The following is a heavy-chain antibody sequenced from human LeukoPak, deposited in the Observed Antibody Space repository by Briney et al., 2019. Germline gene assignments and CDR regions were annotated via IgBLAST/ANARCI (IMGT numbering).Heavy chain of an antibody. Sequence: SETLSLTCTVSGGSISSYYWSWIRQPAGKGLEWIGRIYNSGSTNYNPSLKSRVTMSVDTSMNQFSLKLSSVTAADTAVYYCARDRNTAMPTGGFDYWGQGTLVTVSS. CDR1: GGSISSYY. V-gene: IGHV4-4*07. J-gene: IGHJ4*02. CDR3: ARDRNTAMPTGGFDY. D-gene: IGHD5-18*01. CDR2: IYNSGST.